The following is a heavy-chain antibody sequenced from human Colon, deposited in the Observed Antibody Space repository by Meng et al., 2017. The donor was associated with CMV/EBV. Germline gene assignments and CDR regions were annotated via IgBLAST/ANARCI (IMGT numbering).Heavy chain of an antibody. J-gene: IGHJ4*02. CDR2: ILYDGNNK. V-gene: IGHV3-30-3*01. CDR3: ARDWTTLGYCRSTSCYALDY. D-gene: IGHD2-2*01. Sequence: GESLKISCAASGFTFSTYAMHWVRQAPGKGLEWVAFILYDGNNKYYGDSVKGRFTISRDNSKNTLYLQMNSLRAEDTAVYYCARDWTTLGYCRSTSCYALDYWGQGTLVTVSS. CDR1: GFTFSTYA.